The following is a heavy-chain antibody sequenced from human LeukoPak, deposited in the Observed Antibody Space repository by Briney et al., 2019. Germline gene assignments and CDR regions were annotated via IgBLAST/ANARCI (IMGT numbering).Heavy chain of an antibody. V-gene: IGHV4-61*02. D-gene: IGHD3-10*01. CDR1: GDSHSSGRYF. CDR3: ARGLRVDGSGSYYNRAFGYYMDV. J-gene: IGHJ6*03. Sequence: PSEPQSLICTVSGDSHSSGRYFWRWIRQPAAKGLERIVLLYSSGGTNNSPSLTCRVTISVDTSKDQFSLKLSSMTAADTAVYYCARGLRVDGSGSYYNRAFGYYMDVWGKGTTVTVSS. CDR2: LYSSGGT.